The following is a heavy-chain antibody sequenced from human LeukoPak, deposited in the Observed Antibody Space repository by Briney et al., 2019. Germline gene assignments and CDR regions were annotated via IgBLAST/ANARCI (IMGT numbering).Heavy chain of an antibody. CDR1: GGSISSGSYY. J-gene: IGHJ3*02. Sequence: SETLSLTCTVSGGSISSGSYYWSWIRQPAGKGLEWIGRIYTSGSPNNNPSLKSRVSISFDTSKNQFSLKLSSVTAADTAVYYCAKERSSWAFDIWGQGTMLTVSS. CDR3: AKERSSWAFDI. D-gene: IGHD6-6*01. V-gene: IGHV4-61*02. CDR2: IYTSGSP.